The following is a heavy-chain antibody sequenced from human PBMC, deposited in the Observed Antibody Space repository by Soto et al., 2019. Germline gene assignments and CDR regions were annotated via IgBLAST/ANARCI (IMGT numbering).Heavy chain of an antibody. J-gene: IGHJ6*02. V-gene: IGHV3-30*18. Sequence: QVQLVESGGGVVQPGRSLRLSCAASGFTFSSYGMHWVRQAPGKGLEWVAVISYDGSNKYYADSVKGRFTISRDNSKNTRYLQMNSLRAEDTAVYYCAKDRSIQLWPGTAYYYYYGMDVWGQGTTVTVSS. D-gene: IGHD5-18*01. CDR2: ISYDGSNK. CDR3: AKDRSIQLWPGTAYYYYYGMDV. CDR1: GFTFSSYG.